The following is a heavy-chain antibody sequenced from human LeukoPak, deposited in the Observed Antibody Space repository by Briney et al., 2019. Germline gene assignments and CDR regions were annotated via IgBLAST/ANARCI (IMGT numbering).Heavy chain of an antibody. J-gene: IGHJ4*02. CDR2: ISSSSTI. Sequence: GGSLRLSCAASGFRYSSYSMSWVRQAPGKGLEWVSYISSSSTIYYADSVKGRFTISRDNAKNSLYLQMNSLRDEDTAVYYCARDATAGLFDYWGQGTLVTVSS. V-gene: IGHV3-48*02. D-gene: IGHD6-13*01. CDR1: GFRYSSYS. CDR3: ARDATAGLFDY.